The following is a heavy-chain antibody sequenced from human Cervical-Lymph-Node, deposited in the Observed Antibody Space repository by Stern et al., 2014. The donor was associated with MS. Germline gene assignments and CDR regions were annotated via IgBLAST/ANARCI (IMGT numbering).Heavy chain of an antibody. CDR2: IYPADPET. D-gene: IGHD1-14*01. CDR3: ARQTTAWASDV. CDR1: GYKFSIYW. V-gene: IGHV5-51*01. Sequence: VQPVESGAYLLRPGESLKISCKGSGYKFSIYWIAWVRQMPGKGLEWMGIIYPADPETRYSPSFQAQATTSADKSTSPAYLQWSSLNASDTAMYFCARQTTAWASDVWGQGTLVTVSS. J-gene: IGHJ4*02.